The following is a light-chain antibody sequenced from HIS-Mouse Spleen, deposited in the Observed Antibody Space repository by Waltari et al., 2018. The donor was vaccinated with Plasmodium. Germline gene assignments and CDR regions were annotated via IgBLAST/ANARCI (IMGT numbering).Light chain of an antibody. Sequence: DIQMTQSPSSLSASVGDRVTITCQASQDISNYLNCYEQKPGKGPKLLIYEASNLETGVPSRFSGSGSGTDFTFTISSLQPEDIATYYCQQYDNLPPLFTFGPGTKVDIK. CDR2: EAS. CDR1: QDISNY. V-gene: IGKV1-33*01. CDR3: QQYDNLPPLFT. J-gene: IGKJ3*01.